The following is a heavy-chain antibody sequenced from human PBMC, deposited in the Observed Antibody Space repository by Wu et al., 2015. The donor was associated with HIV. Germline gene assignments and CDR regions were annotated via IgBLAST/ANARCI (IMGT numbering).Heavy chain of an antibody. Sequence: QVHLVQSGAEVKKPGASVKVSCKASGYPFTSYGISWVRQAPGQGLEWMGWISTYNGNTDSAQKLQGRVTLTTDTSTSTAYMELRSLRSDDTAMYYCARDPGFGSSWDYYYYGMDVWGQRDHGHR. CDR3: ARDPGFGSSWDYYYYGMDV. CDR2: ISTYNGNT. CDR1: GYPFTSYG. D-gene: IGHD6-13*01. J-gene: IGHJ6*02. V-gene: IGHV1-18*01.